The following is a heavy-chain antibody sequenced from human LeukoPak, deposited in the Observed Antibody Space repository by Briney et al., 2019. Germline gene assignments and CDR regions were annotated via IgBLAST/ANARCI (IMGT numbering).Heavy chain of an antibody. D-gene: IGHD2-8*02. J-gene: IGHJ5*02. Sequence: ASVKVSCKASGYTFTDYYMHWLRQAPGQGLEWMGWINPNSGGTNYAQKFQGRVTMSRDTSTSAAYMELSRLRSDDTAVYYCARAAVVTGSTETFDPWGQGTLVTVSS. CDR1: GYTFTDYY. V-gene: IGHV1-2*02. CDR2: INPNSGGT. CDR3: ARAAVVTGSTETFDP.